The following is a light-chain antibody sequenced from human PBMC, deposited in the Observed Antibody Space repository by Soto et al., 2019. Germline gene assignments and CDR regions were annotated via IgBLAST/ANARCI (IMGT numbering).Light chain of an antibody. CDR1: QTISSS. J-gene: IGKJ4*01. CDR3: QQSYSTPLT. Sequence: DIQMTLSPSSLCASVGDRVTITCRASQTISSSLNWYQQKPGKAPKLLIYSASSLQSGVPSRFSGSGSGTDFTLTISSLQPEDSGRFYCQQSYSTPLTFGGGTKVEIK. V-gene: IGKV1-39*01. CDR2: SAS.